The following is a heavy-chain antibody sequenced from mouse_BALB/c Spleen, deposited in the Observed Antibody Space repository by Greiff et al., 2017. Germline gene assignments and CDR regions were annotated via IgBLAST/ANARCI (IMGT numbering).Heavy chain of an antibody. Sequence: EVQLQESGPGLVKPSQSLSLTCTVTGYSITSDYAWNWIRQFPGNKLEWMGYISYSGSTSYNPSLKSRISITRDTSKNQFFLQLNSVTTEDTATYYCARDTKAAYWGQGTLVTVSA. J-gene: IGHJ3*01. CDR2: ISYSGST. CDR3: ARDTKAAY. D-gene: IGHD1-2*01. CDR1: GYSITSDYA. V-gene: IGHV3-2*02.